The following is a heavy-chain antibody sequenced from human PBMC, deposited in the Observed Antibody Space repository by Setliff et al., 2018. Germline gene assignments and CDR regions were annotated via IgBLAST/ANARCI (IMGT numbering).Heavy chain of an antibody. Sequence: SETLSLTCTVSGGSNSSSSHYWSWIRQPPGKGLEWIASVYYSGTAYYSPSLKSRVTMSVDTSKNQFSLKLSSVTAADTAVYYCVRMSGFLYMDVWGKGTTVTVSS. V-gene: IGHV4-61*05. J-gene: IGHJ6*03. CDR1: GGSNSSSSHY. CDR3: VRMSGFLYMDV. D-gene: IGHD3-3*01. CDR2: VYYSGTA.